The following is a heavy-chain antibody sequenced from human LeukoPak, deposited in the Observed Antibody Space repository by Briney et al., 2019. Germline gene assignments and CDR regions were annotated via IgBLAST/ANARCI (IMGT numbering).Heavy chain of an antibody. J-gene: IGHJ4*02. Sequence: RGSLRLSCAASGFTVSSNYMSWVRQAPGKGLEWVSVIHSDGATHYADSVKGRFAISRDTSKNTLYLQMNSLRAEDTAVYYCASTSIIRGYDHDQYYWGQGTLVTVSS. CDR3: ASTSIIRGYDHDQYY. CDR1: GFTVSSNY. D-gene: IGHD5-12*01. V-gene: IGHV3-53*01. CDR2: IHSDGAT.